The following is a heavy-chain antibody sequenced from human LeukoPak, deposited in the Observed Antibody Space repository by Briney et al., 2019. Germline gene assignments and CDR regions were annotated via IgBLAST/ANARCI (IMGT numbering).Heavy chain of an antibody. V-gene: IGHV3-23*01. J-gene: IGHJ4*02. Sequence: GGSLRLSCAASGFTFSSYAMSWVRQAPGKGLDWVSTISGSGGSTYYADSVKGRFTISRDNSKSTLYLQMNSLRAEDTAVYYCAKSTGDRRSFDYWGQGTLVTVFS. D-gene: IGHD4-17*01. CDR2: ISGSGGST. CDR3: AKSTGDRRSFDY. CDR1: GFTFSSYA.